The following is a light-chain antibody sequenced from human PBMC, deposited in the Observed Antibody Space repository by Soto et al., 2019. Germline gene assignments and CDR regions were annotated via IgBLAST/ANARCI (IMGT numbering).Light chain of an antibody. J-gene: IGKJ4*01. CDR2: SGA. CDR1: QGISNW. V-gene: IGKV1-12*01. Sequence: DFQMTQSPSSVSASVGDRVSITCRASQGISNWLAWYQQKPGRDPKLLIYSGASLQSGVPSRFCGTGSGTDVTLIISSLQPEDVATYYCQQANSFPLTFGGGTKVEIK. CDR3: QQANSFPLT.